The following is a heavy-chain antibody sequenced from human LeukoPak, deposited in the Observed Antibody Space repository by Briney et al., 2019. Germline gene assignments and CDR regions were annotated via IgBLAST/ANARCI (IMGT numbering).Heavy chain of an antibody. CDR1: GFAFGSEA. V-gene: IGHV3-23*01. CDR3: AKSVGFWSGYEYFQH. CDR2: ISPGGGTT. Sequence: GGSLRLSCAVSGFAFGSEAMSWVRQSPARRLEWVASISPGGGTTYYADYVKGRFTISRDNSKNTLYLQMNSLRAEDTAVYYCAKSVGFWSGYEYFQHWGQGTLVTVSS. J-gene: IGHJ1*01. D-gene: IGHD3-3*01.